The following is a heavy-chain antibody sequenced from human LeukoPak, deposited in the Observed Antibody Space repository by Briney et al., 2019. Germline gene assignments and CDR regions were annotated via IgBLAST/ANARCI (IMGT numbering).Heavy chain of an antibody. J-gene: IGHJ4*02. CDR3: ARPLSERKAAAGDY. V-gene: IGHV3-11*01. CDR1: GFTFSDYY. Sequence: GGSLRLSCEASGFTFSDYYMSWIRQAPRKGLEWVSYISSSGSTIYYADSVKGRFTISRDNAKNSLYLQMNSLRAEDTAVYYCARPLSERKAAAGDYWGQGTLVTVSS. D-gene: IGHD6-13*01. CDR2: ISSSGSTI.